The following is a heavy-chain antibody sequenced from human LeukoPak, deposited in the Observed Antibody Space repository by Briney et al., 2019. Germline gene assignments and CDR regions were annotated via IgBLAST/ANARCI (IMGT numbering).Heavy chain of an antibody. V-gene: IGHV1-2*02. CDR1: GYPFTAYY. J-gene: IGHJ4*02. Sequence: GASVKVSCKASGYPFTAYYLLWVRQAPGQGLEWMGWIHPNSGDTNYAQKFQGRVTMTRDTSISTAYLELNRLRSDDTAIYYCSREDYWGQGTLVTVSS. CDR2: IHPNSGDT. CDR3: SREDY.